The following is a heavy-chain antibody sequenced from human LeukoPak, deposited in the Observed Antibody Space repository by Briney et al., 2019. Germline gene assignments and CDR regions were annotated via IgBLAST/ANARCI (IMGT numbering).Heavy chain of an antibody. CDR3: TTDGGNIVGAT. J-gene: IGHJ5*02. CDR1: GFTFSSYA. V-gene: IGHV3-23*01. D-gene: IGHD1-26*01. Sequence: PGGSLRLSCAASGFTFSSYAMSWVRQAPGKGLEWVSAISGSGGSTYYADSVKGRFTISRDNSKNTLYLQMNSLKTEDTAVYYCTTDGGNIVGATWGQGTLVTVSS. CDR2: ISGSGGST.